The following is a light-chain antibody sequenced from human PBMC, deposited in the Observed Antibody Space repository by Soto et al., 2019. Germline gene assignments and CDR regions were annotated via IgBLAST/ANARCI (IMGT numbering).Light chain of an antibody. CDR1: SSDVGGYNY. Sequence: QSALTQPASVSGSPGQSITLSCTGTSSDVGGYNYVSWYRHHPGKAPKLMIYDVSNRPSGVSNRFSGSKSGNTASLTISGLQAEDEAEYYCSSYTSSSTPYVFGTGTKLTVL. J-gene: IGLJ1*01. CDR2: DVS. V-gene: IGLV2-14*03. CDR3: SSYTSSSTPYV.